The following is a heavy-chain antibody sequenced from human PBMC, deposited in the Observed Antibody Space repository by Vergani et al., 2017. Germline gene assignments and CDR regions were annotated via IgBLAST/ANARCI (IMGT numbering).Heavy chain of an antibody. Sequence: QVQLVQSGAEVKKPGSSVKVSCKASGGTFSSCAISWVRQAPGQGLEWMGGIIPIFGTANYAQKFQGRVTITADESTSTAYMELSSLRSEDTAVYYWARAEERFLEPPPYYMDVWGKGTTVTVSS. V-gene: IGHV1-69*01. CDR2: IIPIFGTA. J-gene: IGHJ6*03. CDR3: ARAEERFLEPPPYYMDV. CDR1: GGTFSSCA. D-gene: IGHD3-3*01.